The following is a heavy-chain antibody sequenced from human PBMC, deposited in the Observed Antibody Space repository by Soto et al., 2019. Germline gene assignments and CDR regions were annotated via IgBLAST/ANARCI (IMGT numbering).Heavy chain of an antibody. CDR3: AKGFDRQAAAGS. Sequence: EVQLLQSGGGLVQPGGSLRLSCAASGFTFSSYAMSWVRQAPGKGLEWISALSGSGGSTYYADSVKGRFTISRVNSKNTLYLQMNSMRAGDTAVYYCAKGFDRQAAAGSWGQGSLVIVSS. CDR1: GFTFSSYA. J-gene: IGHJ4*02. CDR2: LSGSGGST. V-gene: IGHV3-23*01. D-gene: IGHD6-13*01.